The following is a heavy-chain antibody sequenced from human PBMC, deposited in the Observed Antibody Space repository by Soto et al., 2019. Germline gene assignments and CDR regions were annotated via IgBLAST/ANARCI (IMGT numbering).Heavy chain of an antibody. V-gene: IGHV1-46*01. CDR2: INPSGGST. CDR1: GYTFTSYY. CDR3: ALGPWELPVFDY. J-gene: IGHJ4*02. D-gene: IGHD1-26*01. Sequence: QVQLVQSGAEVKKPGASVKVSCKASGYTFTSYYMHWVRQAPGQGLEWVGIINPSGGSTSYAQKFQGRVTMTRDTSTSTVYMELSSLRSEDTAVYYCALGPWELPVFDYWGQGTLVTVSS.